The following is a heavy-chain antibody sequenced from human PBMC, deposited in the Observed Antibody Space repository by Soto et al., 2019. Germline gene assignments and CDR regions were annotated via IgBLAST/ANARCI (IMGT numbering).Heavy chain of an antibody. D-gene: IGHD2-2*01. V-gene: IGHV3-74*01. CDR1: GFTFSSYW. J-gene: IGHJ5*02. CDR3: ARGRYCSSTSCSPLGFDP. Sequence: GGSLRLSCAASGFTFSSYWMHWVRQAPGKGLVWVSRINSDGSSTSYADSVKGRFTISRDNAKNTLYLQMNSLRAEDTAVYYCARGRYCSSTSCSPLGFDPWGQGTLVTVSS. CDR2: INSDGSST.